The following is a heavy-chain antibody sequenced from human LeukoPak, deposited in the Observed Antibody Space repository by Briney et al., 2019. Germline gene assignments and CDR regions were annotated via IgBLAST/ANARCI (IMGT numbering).Heavy chain of an antibody. V-gene: IGHV4-31*03. CDR3: AKRTWEPAGAAFDI. CDR1: GGSISSGGYY. CDR2: IYYSGST. D-gene: IGHD1-26*01. Sequence: SETLSLTCTVSGGSISSGGYYWTWLRQHPGKGLEWIGFIYYSGSTFYNPSLKSRVTISVDTSKNQFSLKLTSVSAADTAVYYCAKRTWEPAGAAFDIWGQGTMVTVSS. J-gene: IGHJ3*02.